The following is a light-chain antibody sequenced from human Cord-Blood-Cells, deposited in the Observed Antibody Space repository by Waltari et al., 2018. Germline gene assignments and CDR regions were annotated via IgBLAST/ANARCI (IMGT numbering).Light chain of an antibody. CDR2: AAS. V-gene: IGKV1-8*01. Sequence: AIRMTQSPSSFSASTGDRVTITCRASQGISSYLAWYQQKPGKAPKLLIYAASTLQSGVPSRFSGSGSLTDFTLTISCLQSEDFATYYCQQYYSYPRTFGQGTKVEIK. CDR1: QGISSY. J-gene: IGKJ1*01. CDR3: QQYYSYPRT.